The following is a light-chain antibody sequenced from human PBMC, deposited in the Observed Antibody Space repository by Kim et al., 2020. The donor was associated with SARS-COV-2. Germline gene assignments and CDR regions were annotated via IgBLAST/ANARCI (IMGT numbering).Light chain of an antibody. V-gene: IGKV3-11*01. CDR1: QSVNSY. Sequence: PLSPGESATLSCRASQSVNSYLAWYQQKPGQAPRLLIYDASNRATGIPARFSGSGSGTDFTLTISSLEPEDFAVYYCQQRSNWLTFGGGTKVDIK. CDR2: DAS. CDR3: QQRSNWLT. J-gene: IGKJ4*01.